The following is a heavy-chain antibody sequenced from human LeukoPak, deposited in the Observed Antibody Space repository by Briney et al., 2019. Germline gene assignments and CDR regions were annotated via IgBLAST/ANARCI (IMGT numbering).Heavy chain of an antibody. V-gene: IGHV4-59*12. CDR1: GGSISSYY. D-gene: IGHD3-10*01. Sequence: SETLSLTCTVSGGSISSYYWSWIRQPPGKGLEWIGSIYYSGSTYYNPSLKSRVTISVDTSKNQFSLKLSSVTAADTAVYYCARVFEVVRGVMGYYYYYYMDVWGKGTTVTVSS. CDR3: ARVFEVVRGVMGYYYYYYMDV. CDR2: IYYSGST. J-gene: IGHJ6*03.